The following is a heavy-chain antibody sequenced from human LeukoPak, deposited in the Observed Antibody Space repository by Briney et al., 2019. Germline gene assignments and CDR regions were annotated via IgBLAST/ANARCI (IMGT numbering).Heavy chain of an antibody. J-gene: IGHJ4*02. CDR2: NIGSSGST. Sequence: GGSLRLSCAASGFRFSNYAMNWVRQAPGKGLEWVSVNIGSSGSTFYADSVKGRFTISRDNSKNTLYLQKNSLRDEDTAVYYCAKGGYDYVEIGYFDFWGQGTLVTVSS. D-gene: IGHD5-12*01. V-gene: IGHV3-23*01. CDR3: AKGGYDYVEIGYFDF. CDR1: GFRFSNYA.